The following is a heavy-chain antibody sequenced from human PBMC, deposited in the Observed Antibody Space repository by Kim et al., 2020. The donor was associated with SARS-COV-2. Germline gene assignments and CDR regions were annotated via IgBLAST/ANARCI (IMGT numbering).Heavy chain of an antibody. CDR1: GFTFSSYG. Sequence: GGSLRLSCAASGFTFSSYGMHWVRQAPGKGLEWVAVISYDGSNKYYADSVKGRFTISRDNSKNTLYLQMNSLRAEDTAVYYCASTGLWSVSMLSNDAFDIWGQGTMVTVSS. CDR3: ASTGLWSVSMLSNDAFDI. J-gene: IGHJ3*02. V-gene: IGHV3-30*03. D-gene: IGHD2-21*01. CDR2: ISYDGSNK.